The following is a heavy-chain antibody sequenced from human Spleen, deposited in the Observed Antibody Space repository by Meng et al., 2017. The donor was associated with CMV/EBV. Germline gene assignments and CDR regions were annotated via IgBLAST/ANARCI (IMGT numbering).Heavy chain of an antibody. CDR3: ANHDQVTD. V-gene: IGHV3-23*01. Sequence: SMIHSCPASGQTFSTAPVSWCRQTPEKGLELVAVISDCSNSIYNVDSVKGLYTISRDNSKNALYVQKNSLRVDDTAVYFCANHDQVTDWGQGTLVTVSS. CDR1: GQTFSTAP. J-gene: IGHJ4*02. CDR2: ISDCSNSI. D-gene: IGHD1-1*01.